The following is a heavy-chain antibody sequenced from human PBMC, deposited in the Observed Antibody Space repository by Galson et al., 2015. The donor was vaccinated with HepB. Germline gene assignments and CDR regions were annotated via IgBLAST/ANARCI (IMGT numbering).Heavy chain of an antibody. V-gene: IGHV6-1*01. D-gene: IGHD6-19*01. J-gene: IGHJ6*02. CDR3: ARERGGDIRYSSGGYNPTYYYGMDV. Sequence: CAISGDSVSSNSVAWNWIRQSPSRGLEWLGRTSYRSNWYNDYATSVKGRITINPDTSKNQFSLHLNSVTPEDTAVYYCARERGGDIRYSSGGYNPTYYYGMDVWGQGTTVTVSS. CDR1: GDSVSSNSVA. CDR2: TSYRSNWYN.